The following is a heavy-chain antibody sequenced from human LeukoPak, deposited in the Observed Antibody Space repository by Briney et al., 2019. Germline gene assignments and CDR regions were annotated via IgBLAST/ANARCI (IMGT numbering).Heavy chain of an antibody. D-gene: IGHD2-2*01. V-gene: IGHV1-69*06. CDR2: IIPIFGTA. CDR1: GGTFSSYA. J-gene: IGHJ4*02. Sequence: SEKVSCKASGGTFSSYAISWVRQAPGQGLEWMGGIIPIFGTANYAQKFQGRVTITADKSTSTAYMELSSLRSEDTAVDYCAGEQSGSSDYWGQGTLVTVSS. CDR3: AGEQSGSSDY.